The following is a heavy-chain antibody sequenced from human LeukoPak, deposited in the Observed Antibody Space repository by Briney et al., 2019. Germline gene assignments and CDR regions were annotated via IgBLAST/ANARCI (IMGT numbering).Heavy chain of an antibody. CDR1: GFTFSNYW. CDR2: INQDGSEK. V-gene: IGHV3-7*03. CDR3: ARNNGMDV. Sequence: QSGGSLRLSCAASGFTFSNYWMSWVRQAPGKGLEWVANINQDGSEKYYVDSVKGRFTISKDNAKNSLYLQMNSLRAEDTALYHCARNNGMDVWGQGTTVIVSS. J-gene: IGHJ6*02.